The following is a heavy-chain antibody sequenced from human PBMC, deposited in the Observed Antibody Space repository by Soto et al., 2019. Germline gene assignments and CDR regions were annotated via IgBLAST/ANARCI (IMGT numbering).Heavy chain of an antibody. J-gene: IGHJ4*02. CDR3: VRYDATALDY. D-gene: IGHD3-16*01. V-gene: IGHV4-4*02. CDR2: AHHSGRT. Sequence: SETLSLTCTVSGDSMSSSNWWNWVRQPPGKGLEGIVEAHHSGRTNYNPSLRTRVTISVDRSQNLFSLKLASVTAADTAVYYCVRYDATALDYWGQGRLVTVSS. CDR1: GDSMSSSNW.